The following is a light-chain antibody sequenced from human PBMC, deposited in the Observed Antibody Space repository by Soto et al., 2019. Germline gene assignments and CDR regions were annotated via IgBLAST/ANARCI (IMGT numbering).Light chain of an antibody. CDR1: QSVDIN. CDR2: GAS. J-gene: IGKJ1*01. V-gene: IGKV3-15*01. CDR3: QQYRSWPRT. Sequence: EIVLTQSPATLSVSPGERVTLSCRASQSVDINLAWYQQKPGQPPRLLIYGASPRATDMSGTFSGRGSGTEFTLTISSLRPEDFAVYYCQQYRSWPRTFGQGTKVEMK.